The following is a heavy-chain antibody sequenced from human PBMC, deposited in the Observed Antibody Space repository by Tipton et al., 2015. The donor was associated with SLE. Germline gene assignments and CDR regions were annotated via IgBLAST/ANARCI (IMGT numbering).Heavy chain of an antibody. CDR1: GFTFGDYA. V-gene: IGHV3-30-3*01. CDR3: VGVDTAMGWDY. D-gene: IGHD5-18*01. J-gene: IGHJ4*02. Sequence: SLRLSCTASGFTFGDYAMSWFRQAPGKGLEWVAVISYDGSNKYYADSVKGRFTISRDNSKNTLYLQMNSLRAEDTAVYYCVGVDTAMGWDYWGQGTLVTVSS. CDR2: ISYDGSNK.